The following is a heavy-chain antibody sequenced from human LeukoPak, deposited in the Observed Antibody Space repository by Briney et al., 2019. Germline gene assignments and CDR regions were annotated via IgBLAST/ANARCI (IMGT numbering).Heavy chain of an antibody. CDR3: ARVDDYGGNYYYYMDV. J-gene: IGHJ6*03. CDR1: GYSISSGYY. Sequence: SETLSLTCTVSGYSISSGYYWGWIRQPPGKGLEWIGSIYHSGSTYYNPSLKSRVTISVDTFKNQFSLKLSSVTAADTAVYYCARVDDYGGNYYYYMDVWGKGTTVTVSS. V-gene: IGHV4-38-2*02. D-gene: IGHD4-23*01. CDR2: IYHSGST.